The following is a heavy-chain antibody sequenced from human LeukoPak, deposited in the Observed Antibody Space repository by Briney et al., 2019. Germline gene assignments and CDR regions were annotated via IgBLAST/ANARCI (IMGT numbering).Heavy chain of an antibody. CDR2: IYSGGST. Sequence: GGSLRLSRAASGFTVSSNYMSWVRQAPGKGLEWVSVIYSGGSTYYADSVKGRFTISRDNSKNTLYLQMNSLRAEDTAVYYCARGQQLEYFDYWGQGTLVTVSS. CDR1: GFTVSSNY. V-gene: IGHV3-66*01. CDR3: ARGQQLEYFDY. J-gene: IGHJ4*02. D-gene: IGHD6-13*01.